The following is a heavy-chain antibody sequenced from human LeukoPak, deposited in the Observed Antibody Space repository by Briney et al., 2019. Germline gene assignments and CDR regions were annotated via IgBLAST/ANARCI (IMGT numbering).Heavy chain of an antibody. CDR2: ISYDGSVE. Sequence: PGGSLRLSCAASGFTFSNYAMHWVRQAPGKGLEWVALISYDGSVEKNAASVKGRFTISRDNSKNTLYLQMNSLRTEDTAVYYCARALGSSWDSSLDSWGQGTPVPVSS. CDR3: ARALGSSWDSSLDS. V-gene: IGHV3-30*04. D-gene: IGHD6-13*01. J-gene: IGHJ4*02. CDR1: GFTFSNYA.